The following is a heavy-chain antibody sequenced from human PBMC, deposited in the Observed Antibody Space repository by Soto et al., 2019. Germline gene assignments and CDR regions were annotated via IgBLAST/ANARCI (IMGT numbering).Heavy chain of an antibody. V-gene: IGHV4-30-4*01. D-gene: IGHD1-26*01. CDR3: ARERGAGESTPDYYYYGMDV. CDR1: GGSISSGDYY. CDR2: IYYSGST. Sequence: SETLSLTCTVSGGSISSGDYYWSWIRQSPGKGLEWIGYIYYSGSTYYNPSLKSRVTISVDTSKNQFSLKLSSVTAADTAVYYCARERGAGESTPDYYYYGMDVWGQGTTVTVSS. J-gene: IGHJ6*02.